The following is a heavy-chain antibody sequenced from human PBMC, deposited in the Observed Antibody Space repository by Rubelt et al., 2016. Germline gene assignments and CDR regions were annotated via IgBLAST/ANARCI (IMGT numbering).Heavy chain of an antibody. J-gene: IGHJ4*02. CDR3: ARGIVVGATRVDY. V-gene: IGHV4-39*07. Sequence: QLQLQESGPGLVKPSETLSLTCTVSGGTISSSSYYWSWIRQPPGKGLEWIGSIYYSGSTYYNPSLKSRVTISADTSKNQFSLKLSSVTAADTAVYYCARGIVVGATRVDYWGQGTLVTVSS. D-gene: IGHD1-26*01. CDR1: GGTISSSSYY. CDR2: IYYSGST.